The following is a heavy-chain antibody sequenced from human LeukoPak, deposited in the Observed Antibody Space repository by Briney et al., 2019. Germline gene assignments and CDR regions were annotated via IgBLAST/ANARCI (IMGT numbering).Heavy chain of an antibody. Sequence: GGSLRLSCAASGFTFSSNWMHWVRQAPGKGLVWVSRINEDGSTTNYADSVKGRFTISRDNAKNTLYLQMNSLRAEDTAVYYCARPGEGDNWNPWVVWGQGTLVTVSS. CDR2: INEDGSTT. CDR3: ARPGEGDNWNPWVV. J-gene: IGHJ4*02. V-gene: IGHV3-74*01. CDR1: GFTFSSNW. D-gene: IGHD1-20*01.